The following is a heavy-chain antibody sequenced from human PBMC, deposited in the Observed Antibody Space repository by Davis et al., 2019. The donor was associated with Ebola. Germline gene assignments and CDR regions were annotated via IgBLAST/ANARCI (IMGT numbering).Heavy chain of an antibody. CDR3: ARGWELLFDY. D-gene: IGHD1-26*01. CDR2: LYSGGSP. J-gene: IGHJ4*02. CDR1: GFTDSSNY. V-gene: IGHV3-66*01. Sequence: PGGSLTLSCAASGFTDSSNYMSWVRQAPGKGLEWVSVLYSGGSPDYADSVKGRFTISRDNSKNTLYLQMNSLRAEERAVYYCARGWELLFDYWGQGTLVTVSS.